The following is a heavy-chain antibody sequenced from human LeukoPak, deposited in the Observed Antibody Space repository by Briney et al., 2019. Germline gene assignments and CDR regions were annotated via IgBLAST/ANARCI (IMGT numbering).Heavy chain of an antibody. J-gene: IGHJ4*02. CDR1: GNTFTGYF. CDR3: ASRGYCSGARCPFDY. CDR2: INPDSGDT. D-gene: IGHD2-15*01. V-gene: IGHV1-2*02. Sequence: ASVKVSCKASGNTFTGYFIHWVRQAPGQGLEWMGWINPDSGDTAYAQKLQARVTMTRDTSISTAYMELSMLRSDDTAVYYCASRGYCSGARCPFDYWGQGTLVTVSS.